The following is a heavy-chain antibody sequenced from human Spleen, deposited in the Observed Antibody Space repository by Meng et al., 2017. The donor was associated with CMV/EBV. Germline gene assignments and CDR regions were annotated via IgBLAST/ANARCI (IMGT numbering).Heavy chain of an antibody. J-gene: IGHJ4*02. V-gene: IGHV4-39*01. Sequence: SETLSLTCTVSGGSISSSSYYWCWIRQPPGKGLEWIGSIYYSGSTYYNPSLKSRVTISVDTSKHQFSLKLSSVTAADTAVYYCARSPSYYDFWSVYYLIASFDYWGQGTLVTVSS. CDR2: IYYSGST. CDR1: GGSISSSSYY. CDR3: ARSPSYYDFWSVYYLIASFDY. D-gene: IGHD3-3*01.